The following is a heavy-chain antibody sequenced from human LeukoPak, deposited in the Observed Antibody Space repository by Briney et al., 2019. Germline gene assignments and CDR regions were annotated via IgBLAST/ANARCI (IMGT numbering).Heavy chain of an antibody. CDR2: IYYSGST. J-gene: IGHJ4*02. Sequence: SGGXXXSYYWSWIRQPPGKGLEWIGYIYYSGSTNYNPSLKSRVTISVDTSKNQFSLKLSSVTAADTAVYYCARDRDGDYYFDYWGQGTLVTVSS. V-gene: IGHV4-59*01. D-gene: IGHD4-17*01. CDR1: GGXXXSYY. CDR3: ARDRDGDYYFDY.